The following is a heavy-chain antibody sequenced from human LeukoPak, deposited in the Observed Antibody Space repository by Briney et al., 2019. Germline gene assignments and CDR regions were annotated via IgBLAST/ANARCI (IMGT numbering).Heavy chain of an antibody. J-gene: IGHJ6*03. CDR2: IYYSGST. D-gene: IGHD1-1*01. CDR3: ARSALEGDYYYYMDV. CDR1: GGSISSSSYY. V-gene: IGHV4-39*07. Sequence: SETLSLTCTVSGGSISSSSYYWGWIRQPPGKGLEWIGSIYYSGSTYYNPSLKSRVTISVDTSKNQFSLKLSSVTAADTAVYYCARSALEGDYYYYMDVWGKGTTVTVSS.